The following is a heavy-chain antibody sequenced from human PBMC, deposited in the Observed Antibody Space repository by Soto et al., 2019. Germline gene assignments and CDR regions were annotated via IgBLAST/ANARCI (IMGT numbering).Heavy chain of an antibody. D-gene: IGHD6-19*01. CDR2: INHSGST. Sequence: QVQLQQWGAGLLKPSETLSLTCAVYGGSFSGYYWSWIRQPPGKGLEWIGEINHSGSTNYNPSLKSRVTISVDTSKNQFSLKLSSETAADTAVYYCARVGGWGYYFDFWGQGTLVTVSS. CDR3: ARVGGWGYYFDF. CDR1: GGSFSGYY. J-gene: IGHJ4*02. V-gene: IGHV4-34*01.